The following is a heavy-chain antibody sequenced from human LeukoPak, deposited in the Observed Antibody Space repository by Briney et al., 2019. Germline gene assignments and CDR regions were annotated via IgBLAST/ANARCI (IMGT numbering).Heavy chain of an antibody. V-gene: IGHV3-30-3*01. CDR2: ISYDGSNK. CDR1: GFTFSSYA. D-gene: IGHD4-17*01. Sequence: PGGSLRLSCAASGFTFSSYAMHWVRQAPGKGLEWVAVISYDGSNKYYADSAKGRFTVSRDNSKNTLYLQMNSLRAEDTAVYYCAKDGTLGTTVTTPYYFDYWGQGTLVTVSS. CDR3: AKDGTLGTTVTTPYYFDY. J-gene: IGHJ4*02.